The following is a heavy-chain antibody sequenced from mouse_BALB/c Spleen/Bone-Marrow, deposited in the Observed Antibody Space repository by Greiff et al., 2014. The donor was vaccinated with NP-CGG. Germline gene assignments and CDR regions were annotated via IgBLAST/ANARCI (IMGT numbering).Heavy chain of an antibody. V-gene: IGHV1-7*01. Sequence: QVQLQQSGAELAKPGASVKMSCKASGYTFTSYWMHWVKQRPGQGLEWIGYINPNTGYPEYNQKFKDEATLTADKSSSTAYMQLSSLTSEDSAVYYCARRFTTVVTTGDYWGRGTTLTVSS. D-gene: IGHD1-1*02. CDR2: INPNTGYP. CDR3: ARRFTTVVTTGDY. J-gene: IGHJ2*01. CDR1: GYTFTSYW.